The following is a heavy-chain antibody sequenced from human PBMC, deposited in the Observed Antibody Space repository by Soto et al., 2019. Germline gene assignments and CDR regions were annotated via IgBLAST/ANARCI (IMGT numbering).Heavy chain of an antibody. V-gene: IGHV1-24*01. J-gene: IGHJ4*02. CDR1: GHALSELS. Sequence: QVQLVQSGAEVKKAGASEKVTCKVAGHALSELSMHWVRQAPGKGLEWMGGFDPEDGETISAQEFQGRVTMTEDTSTDSTYMELSSLRSEDTAVYYCAAGGTRWLHSPFDYWGQGTLVTISS. D-gene: IGHD1-1*01. CDR2: FDPEDGET. CDR3: AAGGTRWLHSPFDY.